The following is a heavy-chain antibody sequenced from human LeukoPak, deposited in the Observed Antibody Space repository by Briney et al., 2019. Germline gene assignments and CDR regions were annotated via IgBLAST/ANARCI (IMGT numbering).Heavy chain of an antibody. CDR3: AKAFDSISPLDY. D-gene: IGHD4-11*01. J-gene: IGHJ4*02. Sequence: GGSLRLSCAASGFTFSSNWMHWVRQTPGKGLVWVSRINSDGSSTNYADSVKGRFTISRDNAKNTLYLQMNSLRAEDTAVYYCAKAFDSISPLDYWGQGTLVTVSS. V-gene: IGHV3-74*01. CDR1: GFTFSSNW. CDR2: INSDGSST.